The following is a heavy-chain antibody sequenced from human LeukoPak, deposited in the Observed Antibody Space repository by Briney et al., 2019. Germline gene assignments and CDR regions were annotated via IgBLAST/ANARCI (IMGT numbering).Heavy chain of an antibody. V-gene: IGHV4-34*01. CDR1: GGSFSGYY. Sequence: SETLSLTCAVYGGSFSGYYWSWIRQPPGKGLEWIGEINHSGSTNYNPSLKSRVTISVDTSKNQFSLKLSSVTAADTAAYYCARATVLDYWGQGTLVTVSS. CDR3: ARATVLDY. D-gene: IGHD3-10*01. J-gene: IGHJ4*02. CDR2: INHSGST.